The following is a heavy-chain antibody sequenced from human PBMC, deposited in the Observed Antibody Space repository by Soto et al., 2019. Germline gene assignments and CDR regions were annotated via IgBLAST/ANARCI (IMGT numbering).Heavy chain of an antibody. V-gene: IGHV4-59*01. Sequence: SETLSLTCTVSGGSISGRCWSWVRQSPGKGLERIGYFCYTGSTNYNPSLKSRVTISVDRSKTQCSLKLTSVTAADTAVYYCAKSHYDSSGYYIIDHWGQGTLVTVSS. J-gene: IGHJ5*02. CDR2: FCYTGST. CDR1: GGSISGRC. D-gene: IGHD3-22*01. CDR3: AKSHYDSSGYYIIDH.